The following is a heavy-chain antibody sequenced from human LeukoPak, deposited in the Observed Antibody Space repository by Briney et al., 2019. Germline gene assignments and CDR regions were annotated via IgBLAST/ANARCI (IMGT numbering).Heavy chain of an antibody. V-gene: IGHV4-30-4*08. Sequence: SQTLSLTCTVSGGSISSGDYYWSWIRQPPGKGLEWIGYIYYSGSTYYNPSLKSRVTISVDTSKNQFSLKLSPLTAADTAVYYLARTRLLYVAWSAPGGQGPLVTVSS. CDR1: GGSISSGDYY. J-gene: IGHJ5*02. CDR3: ARTRLLYVAWSAP. CDR2: IYYSGST. D-gene: IGHD2-2*02.